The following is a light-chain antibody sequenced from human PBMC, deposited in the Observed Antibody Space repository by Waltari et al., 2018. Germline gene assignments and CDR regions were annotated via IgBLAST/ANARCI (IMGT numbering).Light chain of an antibody. J-gene: IGLJ2*01. CDR2: DVT. Sequence: QSALTQPASVSGSPGQSITISCTGTSSDIGSYNLVSWYQQHPGKAPELMVYDVTKRPAGISSRFSGSKSGITASLTISGLQDEDEADYYCCSYAGFSTVVFGGGTKLTVL. V-gene: IGLV2-23*02. CDR3: CSYAGFSTVV. CDR1: SSDIGSYNL.